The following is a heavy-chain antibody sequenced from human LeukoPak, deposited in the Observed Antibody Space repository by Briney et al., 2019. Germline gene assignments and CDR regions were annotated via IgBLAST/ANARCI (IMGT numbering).Heavy chain of an antibody. J-gene: IGHJ4*02. CDR2: INPSGGST. CDR3: ARAGSGFYYVGFDY. D-gene: IGHD3-22*01. CDR1: GYTFTSYY. V-gene: IGHV1-46*01. Sequence: ASVKVSCKASGYTFTSYYIHWVRQAPGQGLEWMGMINPSGGSTSYAQKFQGRVTMTRDTSTSTVYVELSSLRCEDTAVYYCARAGSGFYYVGFDYWGQGTLVTVPS.